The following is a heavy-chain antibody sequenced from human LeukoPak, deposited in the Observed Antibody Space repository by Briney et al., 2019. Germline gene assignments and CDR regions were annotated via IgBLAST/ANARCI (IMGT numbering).Heavy chain of an antibody. CDR1: GYTFTSYG. Sequence: ASVKVSCKASGYTFTSYGISWVRQAPGQGLEWMGWISAYNGNTNCAQKLQGRVTMTTDTSTSTAYMELRSLRSDDTAVYYCARDGRGREAWIQLWLHSFDYWGQGTLVTVSS. CDR2: ISAYNGNT. CDR3: ARDGRGREAWIQLWLHSFDY. D-gene: IGHD5-18*01. V-gene: IGHV1-18*01. J-gene: IGHJ4*02.